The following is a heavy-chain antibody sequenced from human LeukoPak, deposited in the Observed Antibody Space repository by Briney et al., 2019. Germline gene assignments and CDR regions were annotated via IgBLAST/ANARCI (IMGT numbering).Heavy chain of an antibody. CDR3: ARGLSGYDTNFDY. D-gene: IGHD5-12*01. J-gene: IGHJ4*02. Sequence: GASVKVSCKASGYTFTGYYMHWVRQAPGQGLEWMAWINPNSGGTNYAQKFQGRVTMTRDTSLSTAYTELSRLRSDDTAVYYCARGLSGYDTNFDYWGQGTLVTVSS. CDR2: INPNSGGT. V-gene: IGHV1-2*02. CDR1: GYTFTGYY.